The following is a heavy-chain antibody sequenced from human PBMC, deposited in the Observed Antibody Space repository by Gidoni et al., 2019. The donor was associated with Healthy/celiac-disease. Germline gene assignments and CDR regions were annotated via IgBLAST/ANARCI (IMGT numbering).Heavy chain of an antibody. V-gene: IGHV3-48*03. D-gene: IGHD6-13*01. Sequence: SSGSTIYYADSVKGRFTISRDNAKNSLYLQMNSLRAEDTAVYYCARDSRRIAARYAFDIWGQGTMVTVSS. CDR2: SSGSTI. CDR3: ARDSRRIAARYAFDI. J-gene: IGHJ3*02.